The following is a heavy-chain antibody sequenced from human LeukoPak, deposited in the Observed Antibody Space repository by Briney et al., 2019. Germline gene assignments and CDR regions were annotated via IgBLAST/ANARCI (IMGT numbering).Heavy chain of an antibody. CDR3: ANSMTAAGVFDY. D-gene: IGHD6-13*01. CDR2: INPDNGNT. V-gene: IGHV1-3*01. J-gene: IGHJ4*02. Sequence: GASVKVSCKASGYTFITYVMYWVRQAPGQRLEWMGWINPDNGNTKYSQNFLGRVTFTTDTSASTAYMDLSSLRSEDTAAYYCANSMTAAGVFDYWGQGTLVTVSS. CDR1: GYTFITYV.